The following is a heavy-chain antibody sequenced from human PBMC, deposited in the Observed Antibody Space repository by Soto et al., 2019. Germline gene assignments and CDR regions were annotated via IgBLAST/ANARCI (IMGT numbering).Heavy chain of an antibody. J-gene: IGHJ4*02. CDR3: AKGGGFEGVIYYYFDY. CDR2: ISGSGGTT. V-gene: IGHV3-23*01. Sequence: PGGSLILSCAASGFTFTNYAMSWVRQAPGKGLEWVSAISGSGGTTYYADSVKGRFTISRDNSKNTLFLQMNSLRAEDSAVYYCAKGGGFEGVIYYYFDYWGQGTLVTVSS. D-gene: IGHD3-3*01. CDR1: GFTFTNYA.